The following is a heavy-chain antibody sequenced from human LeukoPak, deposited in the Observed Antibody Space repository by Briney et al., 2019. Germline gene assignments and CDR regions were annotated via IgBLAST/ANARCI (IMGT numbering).Heavy chain of an antibody. V-gene: IGHV4-61*05. J-gene: IGHJ4*02. CDR1: GGSISSSSYY. CDR3: ARVKAYYDSRGYAHTLDY. D-gene: IGHD3-22*01. Sequence: SETLSLTCTVSGGSISSSSYYWSWIRQPPGKGLEWIGFIYYSGSTKYNPSLKSRVTMSVDASKNQFSLNLTSVTAADTAVYYCARVKAYYDSRGYAHTLDYWGQGTLVTVSS. CDR2: IYYSGST.